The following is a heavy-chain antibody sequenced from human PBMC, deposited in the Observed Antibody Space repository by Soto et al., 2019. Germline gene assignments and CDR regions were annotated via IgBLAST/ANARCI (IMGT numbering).Heavy chain of an antibody. J-gene: IGHJ4*02. D-gene: IGHD6-19*01. CDR3: ARDLGSRSSGWSGDFDY. Sequence: ASVKVSCKASGYTFTSYAMHWVHQAPGQRLEWMGWINAGNGNTKYSQKFQGRVTITRDTSASTAYMELSSLRSEDTAVYYCARDLGSRSSGWSGDFDYWGQGTLVTVSS. CDR2: INAGNGNT. V-gene: IGHV1-3*01. CDR1: GYTFTSYA.